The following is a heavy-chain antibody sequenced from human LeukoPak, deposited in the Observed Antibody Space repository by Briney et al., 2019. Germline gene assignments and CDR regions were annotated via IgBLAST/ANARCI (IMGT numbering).Heavy chain of an antibody. CDR1: GYTFTGYF. J-gene: IGHJ6*03. CDR2: INPHSGAT. Sequence: ASVKVSCKASGYTFTGYFIHWVRQAPGLGLEWMGRINPHSGATNFGQTFQGRVTMTRDTSISTAYMELSRLRSDDTAVYYCARGPITGTTSYYYMDVWGKGTTVTVSS. CDR3: ARGPITGTTSYYYMDV. D-gene: IGHD1-7*01. V-gene: IGHV1-2*02.